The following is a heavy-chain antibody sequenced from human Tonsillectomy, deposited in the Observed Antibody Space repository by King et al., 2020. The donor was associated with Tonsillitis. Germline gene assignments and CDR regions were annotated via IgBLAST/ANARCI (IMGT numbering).Heavy chain of an antibody. CDR3: AKLAPAVTHLLLPDY. CDR2: ISYDGSNK. CDR1: GFTFSSYG. J-gene: IGHJ4*02. Sequence: QLVQSGGGVVQPGRSLRLSCAASGFTFSSYGMHWVRQAPGKGLEWVAVISYDGSNKYYADSVKGRFTISRDNSKNTLYLQMNSLRAEDTAVYYCAKLAPAVTHLLLPDYWGQGTLVTVSS. D-gene: IGHD2-15*01. V-gene: IGHV3-30*18.